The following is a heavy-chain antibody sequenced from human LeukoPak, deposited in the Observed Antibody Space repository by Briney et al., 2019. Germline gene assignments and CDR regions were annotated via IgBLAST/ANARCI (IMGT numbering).Heavy chain of an antibody. CDR3: ARESGYYGSGSYDYNY. J-gene: IGHJ4*02. Sequence: PGGSLRLSCAASGXTFDDYGMHWVRQAPGKGLEWVAVISYDGNNKYYADSVKGRFTISRDNSKDTLYLQMNSLRAEDTAVYYCARESGYYGSGSYDYNYWGQGTLVTVSS. CDR2: ISYDGNNK. D-gene: IGHD3-10*01. V-gene: IGHV3-30*03. CDR1: GXTFDDYG.